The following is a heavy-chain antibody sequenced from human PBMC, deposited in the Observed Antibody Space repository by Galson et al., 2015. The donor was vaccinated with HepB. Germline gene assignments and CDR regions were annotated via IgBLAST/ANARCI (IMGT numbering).Heavy chain of an antibody. CDR1: GFTFGDYA. CDR2: IRSKAYGGTT. CDR3: ASRRGSSGPDWGY. V-gene: IGHV3-49*03. Sequence: SLRLSCAASGFTFGDYAMSWFRQAPGKGLEWVGFIRSKAYGGTTEYAASVKGRFTISRDDSKSIAYLQMNSLRDEDTAVYYCASRRGSSGPDWGYWGQGTLVTVSS. D-gene: IGHD6-19*01. J-gene: IGHJ4*02.